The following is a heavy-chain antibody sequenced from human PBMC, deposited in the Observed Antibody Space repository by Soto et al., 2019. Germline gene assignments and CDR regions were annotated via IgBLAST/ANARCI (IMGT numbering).Heavy chain of an antibody. D-gene: IGHD6-13*01. CDR3: ARSIAAAGTFRYGMDV. V-gene: IGHV1-69*01. J-gene: IGHJ6*02. CDR2: IIPIFGTA. CDR1: GGTFSSYA. Sequence: QVQLVQSGAEVKKPGSSVKVSCKASGGTFSSYAISWVRQAPGQGLEWMGGIIPIFGTANYAQKFQGSVTITADESTSTAYMELSSLRSEDTAVYYCARSIAAAGTFRYGMDVWGQGTTVTVSS.